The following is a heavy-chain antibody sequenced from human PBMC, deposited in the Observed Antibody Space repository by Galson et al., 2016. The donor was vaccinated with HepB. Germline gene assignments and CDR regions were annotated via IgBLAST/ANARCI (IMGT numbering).Heavy chain of an antibody. CDR2: IFSDGRT. D-gene: IGHD5/OR15-5a*01. V-gene: IGHV3-53*01. CDR3: ARDIYEGAMDV. CDR1: GFSVSRNY. J-gene: IGHJ6*03. Sequence: SLRLSCAASGFSVSRNYMTWVRQAPGKGLEWVSSIFSDGRTYYADSVKGRFTISRDNSKNTLFLRMNGLRADDTAVYYCARDIYEGAMDVWGKGTTVTVSS.